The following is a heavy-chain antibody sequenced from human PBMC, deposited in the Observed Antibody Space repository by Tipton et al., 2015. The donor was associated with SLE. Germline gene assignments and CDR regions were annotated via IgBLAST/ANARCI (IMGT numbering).Heavy chain of an antibody. D-gene: IGHD4-17*01. CDR2: IFSKGST. CDR3: ARLFSPTPYGDYVYFDY. J-gene: IGHJ4*02. CDR1: GDSISSGSYY. V-gene: IGHV4-61*02. Sequence: TLSLTCTVSGDSISSGSYYWSWIRQPAGKGLEWIGRIFSKGSTNSNLSLKSRVTISADTSKNQFSLKLTPVTAADTAVYYCARLFSPTPYGDYVYFDYWGQGTLVTVSS.